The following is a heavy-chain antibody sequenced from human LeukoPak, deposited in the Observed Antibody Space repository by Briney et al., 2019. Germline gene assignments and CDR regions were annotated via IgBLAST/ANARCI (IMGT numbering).Heavy chain of an antibody. J-gene: IGHJ6*03. CDR1: GFTFSSYW. CDR2: ISYDGSNK. CDR3: ARDGNWGADYYYYMDV. D-gene: IGHD7-27*01. V-gene: IGHV3-30-3*01. Sequence: GGSLRLSCAASGFTFSSYWMSWVRQAPGKGLEWVAVISYDGSNKYYADSVKGRFTISRDNSKNTFYLQMNSLRPEDTAVYYCARDGNWGADYYYYMDVWGKGTTVTVSS.